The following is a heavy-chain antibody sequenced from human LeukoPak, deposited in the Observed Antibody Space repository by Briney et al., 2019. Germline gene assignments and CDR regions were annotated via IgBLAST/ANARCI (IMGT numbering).Heavy chain of an antibody. V-gene: IGHV1-46*01. CDR2: INPSGGST. CDR1: GYTFTSYY. CDR3: ARGTAPGGQQLAPCNWFDP. D-gene: IGHD6-13*01. Sequence: ASVKVSCKASGYTFTSYYMHWVRQAPGQGLEWMGIINPSGGSTSYAQKFQGRVTITRDTSASTAYMELSSLRSEDTAVYYCARGTAPGGQQLAPCNWFDPWGQGTLVTVSS. J-gene: IGHJ5*02.